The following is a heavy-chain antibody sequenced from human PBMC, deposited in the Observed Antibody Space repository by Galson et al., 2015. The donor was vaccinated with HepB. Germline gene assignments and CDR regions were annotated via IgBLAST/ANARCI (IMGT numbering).Heavy chain of an antibody. V-gene: IGHV3-30-3*01. J-gene: IGHJ4*02. CDR3: ARDLAHYDFWSGYPDHGGYFDY. CDR2: ISYDGSNK. D-gene: IGHD3-3*01. Sequence: SLRLSCAASGFTFSSYAMHWVRQAPGKGLEWVAVISYDGSNKYYADSVKGRFTISRDNSKNTLYLQMNSLRAEDTAVYYCARDLAHYDFWSGYPDHGGYFDYWGQGTLVTVPS. CDR1: GFTFSSYA.